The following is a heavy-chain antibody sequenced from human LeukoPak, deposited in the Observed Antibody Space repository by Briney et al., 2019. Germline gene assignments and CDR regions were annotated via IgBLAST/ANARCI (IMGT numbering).Heavy chain of an antibody. CDR2: ISYDGKNT. CDR3: ASGYDFWSGPPPSQYGMDV. D-gene: IGHD3-3*01. V-gene: IGHV3-30*04. J-gene: IGHJ6*02. CDR1: GLIFSGYA. Sequence: PGGSLRLSCAASGLIFSGYAMHWVRQIPGEGLEWVAIISYDGKNTYYADSAKGRFTISRDNSKNTLDLQMNSLRSEDTGVYYCASGYDFWSGPPPSQYGMDVWGQGTTVTVSS.